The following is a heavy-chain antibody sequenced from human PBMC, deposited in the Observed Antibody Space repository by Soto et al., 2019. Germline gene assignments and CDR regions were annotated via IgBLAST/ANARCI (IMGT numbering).Heavy chain of an antibody. Sequence: ASVKVSCKASGYTFNNYGISWVRQAPGQGLEWVGWISAKNGNTKNAQKVQGRVTMTTDTSTSTAYMELRSLRSDDTAVYYWARVGAYCSASSGHFHYYYGLDVWDQGTTVTVSS. CDR2: ISAKNGNT. D-gene: IGHD2-15*01. CDR3: ARVGAYCSASSGHFHYYYGLDV. CDR1: GYTFNNYG. J-gene: IGHJ6*02. V-gene: IGHV1-18*01.